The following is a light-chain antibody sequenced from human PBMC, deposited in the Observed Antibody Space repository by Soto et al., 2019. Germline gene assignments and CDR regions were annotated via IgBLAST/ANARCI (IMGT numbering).Light chain of an antibody. CDR3: SSYTSSSLYV. J-gene: IGLJ1*01. Sequence: QSALTQPASVSGSPGQSITISCTGTSSDVGGYNYVSWYQQHPGKAPKLMIYDVSNRSSVVSNRFSCSKSGNTASLTISGLQAEDEADYYCSSYTSSSLYVFGTGTKVTVL. CDR2: DVS. V-gene: IGLV2-14*01. CDR1: SSDVGGYNY.